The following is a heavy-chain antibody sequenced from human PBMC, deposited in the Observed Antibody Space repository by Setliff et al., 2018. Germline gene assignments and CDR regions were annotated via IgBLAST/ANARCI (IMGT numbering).Heavy chain of an antibody. Sequence: PSETLSLTCTVSGGSINSGDYFWSWFRQLPGKGLEWIGYIYYTGSTHYNPSLKSRVTLSLDTSKNQFSLELSSVTAADTAMYYCARLLDNSGYYHRSFYYYMDVWGKGTAVTVSS. CDR3: ARLLDNSGYYHRSFYYYMDV. D-gene: IGHD3-22*01. J-gene: IGHJ6*03. CDR1: GGSINSGDYF. CDR2: IYYTGST. V-gene: IGHV4-61*08.